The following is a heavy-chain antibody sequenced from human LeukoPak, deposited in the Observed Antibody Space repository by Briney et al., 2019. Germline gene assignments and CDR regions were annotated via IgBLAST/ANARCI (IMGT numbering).Heavy chain of an antibody. CDR2: ISYSSSTI. CDR1: GFTFSSYS. Sequence: GGSLRLSCAASGFTFSSYSMNWARQAPGKGLEWVSYISYSSSTIYYADSVKGRFTISRDNGKNSLYLQMNSLRGEDTSVYYCARDLKWERGRDAYDLWGQGTMVSVSS. CDR3: ARDLKWERGRDAYDL. V-gene: IGHV3-48*01. J-gene: IGHJ3*01. D-gene: IGHD1-26*01.